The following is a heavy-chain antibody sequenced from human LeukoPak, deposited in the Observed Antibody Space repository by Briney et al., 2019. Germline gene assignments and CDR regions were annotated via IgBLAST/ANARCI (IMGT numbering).Heavy chain of an antibody. J-gene: IGHJ4*02. CDR3: SRSLDY. CDR2: INQDGSVL. Sequence: GGSLRLSCAASGFPFSGYWMDWVRQAPGKGMEWEANINQDGSVLYYAPSVKGRFTISRDNAKNSLCLQMNSLRAEDTAVYYCSRSLDYLGQGALVTVSS. CDR1: GFPFSGYW. V-gene: IGHV3-7*01.